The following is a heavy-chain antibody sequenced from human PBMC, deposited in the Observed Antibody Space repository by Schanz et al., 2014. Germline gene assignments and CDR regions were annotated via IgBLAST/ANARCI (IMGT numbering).Heavy chain of an antibody. Sequence: EVQLLESGGGLVQPGGSLRLSCEASGFSFGNYGMSWVRQAPGKGLEWVSYVSRSTPDIYYADSVKGRFTMSRDNAKNSVFLQMNSLRAEDTAVYYCVRDSFFAFDYWGQGTLVTVSS. CDR1: GFSFGNYG. J-gene: IGHJ4*02. V-gene: IGHV3-48*01. D-gene: IGHD3-3*01. CDR2: VSRSTPDI. CDR3: VRDSFFAFDY.